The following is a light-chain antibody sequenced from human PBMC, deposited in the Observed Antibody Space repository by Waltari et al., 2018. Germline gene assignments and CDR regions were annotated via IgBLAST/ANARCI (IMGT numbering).Light chain of an antibody. CDR1: SSNIGNDY. Sequence: QSVLTQPPSVSAAPGQKVTISCSGSSSNIGNDYVSWYQQLPGTAPKLFIYENNSRPSGIPDRFSGSKSGTSATLGITGLQTGDEADYYCGTWDTSLSALIFGGGTKLTVL. J-gene: IGLJ2*01. V-gene: IGLV1-51*02. CDR3: GTWDTSLSALI. CDR2: ENN.